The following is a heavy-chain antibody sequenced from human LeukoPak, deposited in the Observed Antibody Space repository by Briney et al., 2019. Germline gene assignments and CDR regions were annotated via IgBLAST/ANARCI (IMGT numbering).Heavy chain of an antibody. Sequence: PGGSLRLSCAASGFTFSKFWMSWVRQAPGKGLEWASCISSSSSYIYYADSVKGRFTISRDNAKNSLYLQMNSLRAEDTAVYYCARVGGYSSGYDYWGQGTLVTVSS. CDR3: ARVGGYSSGYDY. CDR2: ISSSSSYI. V-gene: IGHV3-21*01. CDR1: GFTFSKFW. D-gene: IGHD5-18*01. J-gene: IGHJ4*02.